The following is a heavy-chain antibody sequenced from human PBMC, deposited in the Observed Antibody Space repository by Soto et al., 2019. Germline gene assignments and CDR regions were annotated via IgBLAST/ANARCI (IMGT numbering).Heavy chain of an antibody. CDR2: ISYDGSNK. CDR1: GFTFSSYG. CDR3: AKRPLYGAYYFDY. V-gene: IGHV3-30*18. J-gene: IGHJ4*02. D-gene: IGHD4-17*01. Sequence: GGSLRLSCAASGFTFSSYGMHWVRQAPGKGLEWVAVISYDGSNKYYADSVKGRFAISRDNSKNTLYLQMNSLRAEDTAVYYCAKRPLYGAYYFDYWGQGTLVTVSS.